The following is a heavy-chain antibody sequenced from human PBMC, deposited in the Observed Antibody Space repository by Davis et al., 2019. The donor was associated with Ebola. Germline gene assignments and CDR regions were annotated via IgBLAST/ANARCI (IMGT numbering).Heavy chain of an antibody. J-gene: IGHJ6*02. Sequence: MPGGSLRLSCTVSGYSISRGYYWGWIRPPPGKGLEWFRSINHRGTTYYNSSLKSRISMSVDTSKNQFSLKLNSLTAADTAVYYCARASTPYCSGGTGYYFGLDVWGHGTTVTVSS. V-gene: IGHV4-38-2*02. D-gene: IGHD2-15*01. CDR2: INHRGTT. CDR3: ARASTPYCSGGTGYYFGLDV. CDR1: GYSISRGYY.